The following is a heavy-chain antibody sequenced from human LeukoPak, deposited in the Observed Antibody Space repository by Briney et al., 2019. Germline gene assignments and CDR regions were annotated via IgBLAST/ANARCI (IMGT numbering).Heavy chain of an antibody. J-gene: IGHJ5*02. CDR3: ATFKIIVVVPAARHNWFDP. Sequence: GGSLRLSCAASGFTFSSYAMSWVRQAPGKGLEWVSAISGSGGSTYYADSGKGRFTISRDNSKNTLYLQMNSLRAEDTAVYYCATFKIIVVVPAARHNWFDPWGQGTLVTVSS. V-gene: IGHV3-23*01. CDR2: ISGSGGST. D-gene: IGHD2-2*01. CDR1: GFTFSSYA.